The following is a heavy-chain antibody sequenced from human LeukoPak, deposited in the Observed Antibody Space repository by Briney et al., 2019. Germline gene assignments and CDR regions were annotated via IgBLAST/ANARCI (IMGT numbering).Heavy chain of an antibody. CDR2: VHLSGRT. J-gene: IGHJ4*02. V-gene: IGHV4-4*02. CDR1: GGSISSTNW. Sequence: SETLSLTCGVSGGSISSTNWWTWVRQPPGEGLEWIGEVHLSGRTNYNPSLESRVTMSVDMSENHISLKLSSVTAADTAVYYCARESKSYDGSGYYHDYWGQGTLVTVSS. D-gene: IGHD3-22*01. CDR3: ARESKSYDGSGYYHDY.